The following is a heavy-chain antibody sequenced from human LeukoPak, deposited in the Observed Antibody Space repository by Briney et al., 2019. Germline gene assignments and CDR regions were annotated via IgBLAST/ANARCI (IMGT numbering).Heavy chain of an antibody. Sequence: GGSLRLSCAASGFTFSSYAMHWVRQAPSKGLGWVAVISYDGSNKYYADSVKGRFTISRDNSKNTLYLQMNSLRAEDTAVYYCARRPIVNYYDSSGYPDYFQHWGQGTLVTVSS. CDR1: GFTFSSYA. CDR2: ISYDGSNK. V-gene: IGHV3-30-3*01. J-gene: IGHJ1*01. D-gene: IGHD3-22*01. CDR3: ARRPIVNYYDSSGYPDYFQH.